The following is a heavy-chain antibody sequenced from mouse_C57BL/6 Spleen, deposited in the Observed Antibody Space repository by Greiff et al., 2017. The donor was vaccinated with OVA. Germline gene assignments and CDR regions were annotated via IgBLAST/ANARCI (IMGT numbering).Heavy chain of an antibody. CDR2: IWSGGST. J-gene: IGHJ4*01. V-gene: IGHV2-2*01. Sequence: VQLVESGPGLVQPSQSLSITCTVSGFSLTSYGVHWVRQSPGKGLEWLGVIWSGGSTDYNAAFISRLSISKDNSKSQVFFKMNSLQADDTAIYYCARIGELRLRYAMDYWGQGTSVTVSS. CDR1: GFSLTSYG. CDR3: ARIGELRLRYAMDY. D-gene: IGHD3-2*02.